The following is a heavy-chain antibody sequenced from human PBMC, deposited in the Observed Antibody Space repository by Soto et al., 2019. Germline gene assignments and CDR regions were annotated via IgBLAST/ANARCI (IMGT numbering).Heavy chain of an antibody. J-gene: IGHJ2*01. CDR3: ARPLWRDDYNWGYFDL. CDR2: ISYDGSNK. Sequence: QVQLVESGGGVVHPGGSLRLSCAASGFTFSSYALHWARQAPGRGLGWVAVISYDGSNKYYADSVKGRFTISRDNSKNTLYLQMNSLRAEDTAVYYCARPLWRDDYNWGYFDLWGRGTLVTVSS. CDR1: GFTFSSYA. V-gene: IGHV3-30-3*01. D-gene: IGHD4-4*01.